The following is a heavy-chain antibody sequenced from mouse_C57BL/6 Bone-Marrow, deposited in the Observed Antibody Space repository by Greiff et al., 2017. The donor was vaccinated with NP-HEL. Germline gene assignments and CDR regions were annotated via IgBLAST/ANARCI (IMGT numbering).Heavy chain of an antibody. Sequence: EVQLQQSGAELVRPGASVKLSCTASGFNIKDDYMHWVKQRPEQGLEWIGWIDPENGDTEYASKFQGKATITADPSSNTAYLQLSSLTSEDTAVYYCTTFGFITTVVASNYFDYWGQGTTLTVSS. CDR1: GFNIKDDY. V-gene: IGHV14-4*01. CDR3: TTFGFITTVVASNYFDY. CDR2: IDPENGDT. J-gene: IGHJ2*01. D-gene: IGHD1-1*01.